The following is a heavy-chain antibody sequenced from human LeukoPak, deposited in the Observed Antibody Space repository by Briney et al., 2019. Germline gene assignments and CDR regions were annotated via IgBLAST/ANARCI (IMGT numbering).Heavy chain of an antibody. Sequence: PGGSLRLSCAASGFTFSSYGMHWVRQAPGKGLERVAVISYDGSNKYYADSVKGRFTISRDNSKNTLYLQMNSLRAEDTAVYYCAKVFGRYFDNYGMDVWGQGTTVTVSS. D-gene: IGHD3-9*01. CDR1: GFTFSSYG. CDR3: AKVFGRYFDNYGMDV. J-gene: IGHJ6*02. CDR2: ISYDGSNK. V-gene: IGHV3-30*18.